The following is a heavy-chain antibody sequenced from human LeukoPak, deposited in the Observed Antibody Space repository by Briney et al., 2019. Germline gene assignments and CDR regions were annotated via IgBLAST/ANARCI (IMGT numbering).Heavy chain of an antibody. CDR3: ARGWGAANDAFDI. D-gene: IGHD6-25*01. J-gene: IGHJ3*02. Sequence: PGGSLRLSCAASGFTVSSDYMSWVRQAPGKGLEWVSVIYSSSITSYADSVKGRFTISRHNSKNTLYLQMNSLRADDTAVYYCARGWGAANDAFDIWGQGTMVTVSS. CDR2: IYSSSIT. CDR1: GFTVSSDY. V-gene: IGHV3-53*04.